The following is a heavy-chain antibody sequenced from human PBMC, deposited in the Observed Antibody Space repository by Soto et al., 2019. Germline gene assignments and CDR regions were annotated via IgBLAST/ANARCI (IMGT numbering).Heavy chain of an antibody. D-gene: IGHD2-8*02. J-gene: IGHJ5*02. V-gene: IGHV4-59*01. CDR2: IYYSGST. CDR1: GGSISSYY. Sequence: SETLSLTCTVSGGSISSYYWSWIRQPPGKGLEWIGYIYYSGSTNYNPSLKSRVTISVDTSKNQFSLKLSSVTAADTAVYYCARGPTGWFDPWGQGTLVTVSS. CDR3: ARGPTGWFDP.